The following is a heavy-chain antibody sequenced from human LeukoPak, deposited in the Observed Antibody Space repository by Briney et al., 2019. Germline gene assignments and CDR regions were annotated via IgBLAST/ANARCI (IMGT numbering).Heavy chain of an antibody. Sequence: SVKVSCKASGGTFSSYAISWVRQAPGQGLEWMGRIIPILGIANYAQKFQGRVTITADKSTSTAYMELNSLRAEDTAVYYCARAKAVGPPDYWGQGTLVTVSS. J-gene: IGHJ4*02. CDR2: IIPILGIA. CDR3: ARAKAVGPPDY. V-gene: IGHV1-69*04. D-gene: IGHD3-10*01. CDR1: GGTFSSYA.